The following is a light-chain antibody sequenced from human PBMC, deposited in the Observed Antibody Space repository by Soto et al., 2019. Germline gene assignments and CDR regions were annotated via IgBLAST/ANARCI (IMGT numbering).Light chain of an antibody. J-gene: IGLJ1*01. V-gene: IGLV2-18*02. CDR3: SSFTSSSTWV. CDR1: SSDVGTYNR. CDR2: EVT. Sequence: QSALTQPTSVSGSPGQSVTISCTGTSSDVGTYNRVSWYQQPPGTAPKLMIYEVTNRPSGVPDRFSGSKSGDTASLTISGLQAEDEADYYCSSFTSSSTWVFGTGTKLTVL.